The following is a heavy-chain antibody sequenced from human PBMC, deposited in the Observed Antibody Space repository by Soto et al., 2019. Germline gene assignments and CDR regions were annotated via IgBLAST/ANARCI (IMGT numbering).Heavy chain of an antibody. Sequence: QVQLQESGPGLVKPSQTLSLTCTVSGGSISSGNHYWSWIRQPPGKGLEWIGYMNNIGSTYYNPSLKSRVIISVDTSKNQFSLKVRSVTAADTAVYYCARVQGNWNQIDNWGQGTLVTVSP. D-gene: IGHD1-1*01. V-gene: IGHV4-30-4*01. J-gene: IGHJ4*02. CDR1: GGSISSGNHY. CDR3: ARVQGNWNQIDN. CDR2: MNNIGST.